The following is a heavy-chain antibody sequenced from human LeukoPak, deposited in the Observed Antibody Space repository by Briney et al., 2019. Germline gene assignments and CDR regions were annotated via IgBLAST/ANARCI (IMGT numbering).Heavy chain of an antibody. J-gene: IGHJ5*02. CDR2: VYYSGSA. D-gene: IGHD6-13*01. V-gene: IGHV4-59*02. CDR1: GDSVTTYY. Sequence: SETLSLTCTVSGDSVTTYYWSWIRQPPGKGLEWLGYVYYSGSATYNPSLKSRVTISVDTSKNQFSLRLSSVTAADTAVYYCARDRSGSSWYSGWFDPWGQGTLVTVSS. CDR3: ARDRSGSSWYSGWFDP.